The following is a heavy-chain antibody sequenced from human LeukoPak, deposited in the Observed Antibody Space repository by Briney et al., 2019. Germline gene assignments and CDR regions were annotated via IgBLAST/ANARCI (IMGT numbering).Heavy chain of an antibody. D-gene: IGHD6-6*01. J-gene: IGHJ4*02. Sequence: SGAVTLTCSGWAASFKDNYWSWIRQPPGKGLEWIGEINHSGSTNYNPSLKSRVTISVDTSKNQFSLKLSSVTAADTAVYYCARGGLAARPLDYWGQGTLATVSS. V-gene: IGHV4-34*01. CDR2: INHSGST. CDR1: AASFKDNY. CDR3: ARGGLAARPLDY.